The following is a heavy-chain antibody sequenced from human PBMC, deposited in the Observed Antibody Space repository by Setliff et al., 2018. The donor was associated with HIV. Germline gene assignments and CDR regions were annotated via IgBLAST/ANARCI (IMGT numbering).Heavy chain of an antibody. CDR1: GYSFTSYW. CDR3: ARQHYDILTGPHNWFDP. CDR2: IYPGDSDT. V-gene: IGHV5-51*01. Sequence: PGESLKISCKGSGYSFTSYWIGWVRQMPGNGLEWMGIIYPGDSDTRYSPSFQGQVTFSVDKSITTAYVQWRSLKASDTAMYYCARQHYDILTGPHNWFDPWGQGTLVTVSS. D-gene: IGHD3-9*01. J-gene: IGHJ5*02.